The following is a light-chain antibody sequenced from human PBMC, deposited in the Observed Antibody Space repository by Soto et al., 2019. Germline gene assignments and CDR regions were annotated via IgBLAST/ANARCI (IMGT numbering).Light chain of an antibody. CDR3: QQYNNWTRT. CDR2: GAS. V-gene: IGKV3-15*01. Sequence: DIVMTQSPGTLSVSPGERATLSCRASQSVSSNLAWYQQIPGQAPRLLIYGASTRATGIPARFSGSGSGTEFTLTISSLQSEDFAVYYCQQYNNWTRTFGQGTKVDIK. CDR1: QSVSSN. J-gene: IGKJ1*01.